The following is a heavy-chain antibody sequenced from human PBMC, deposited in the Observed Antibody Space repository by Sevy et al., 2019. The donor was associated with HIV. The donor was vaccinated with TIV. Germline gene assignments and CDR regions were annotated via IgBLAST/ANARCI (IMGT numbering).Heavy chain of an antibody. D-gene: IGHD3-16*01. V-gene: IGHV4-4*02. CDR2: IYHSGST. Sequence: SETLSLTCAVSGGSISSVNWWHWVRQPPGKGLEGIGEIYHSGSTNYNPSLNSRVTISVDNSKNQFSLKLSSVTAADTAVYYCARGGETPRGFDPWGQGSLVTVSS. CDR1: GGSISSVNW. CDR3: ARGGETPRGFDP. J-gene: IGHJ5*02.